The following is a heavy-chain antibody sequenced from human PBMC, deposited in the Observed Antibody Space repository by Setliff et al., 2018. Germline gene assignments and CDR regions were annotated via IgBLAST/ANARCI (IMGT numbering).Heavy chain of an antibody. CDR2: ISHSGTT. D-gene: IGHD2-15*01. CDR3: ARGGASSQWFDS. J-gene: IGHJ5*01. Sequence: LSLTCTVSGDSISPYYWSWIRQSPGKGLEWIAWISHSGTTNYNPSLKSRVTLSVDTSKNQFSLNLASVTAADTAAYYCARGGASSQWFDSWGQGTLVTAPQ. V-gene: IGHV4-59*01. CDR1: GDSISPYY.